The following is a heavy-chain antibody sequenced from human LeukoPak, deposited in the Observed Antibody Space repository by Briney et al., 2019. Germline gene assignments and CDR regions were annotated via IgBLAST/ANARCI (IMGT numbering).Heavy chain of an antibody. CDR2: ISSSSSYI. CDR1: GFTFSSYS. J-gene: IGHJ3*02. V-gene: IGHV3-21*01. CDR3: ATPEGQRAFDI. D-gene: IGHD6-25*01. Sequence: GGSLRLSCAASGFTFSSYSMNWVRQAPGKGLELVSSISSSSSYIYYADSVKGRFTISRDNAKNSLYLQMNSLRAEDTAVYYCATPEGQRAFDIWGQGTMVTVSS.